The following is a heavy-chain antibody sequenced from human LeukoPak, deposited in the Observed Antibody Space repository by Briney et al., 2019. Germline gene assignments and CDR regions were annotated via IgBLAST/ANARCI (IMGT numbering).Heavy chain of an antibody. CDR2: ISSSSSYI. J-gene: IGHJ4*02. CDR1: GFTFSSYS. Sequence: GGSLRLSCAASGFTFSSYSMNWVRQAPGKGLEWGSSISSSSSYIYYADSVKGRFTISRDNAKNSLYLQMNSLRAEDTAVYYCARDMYSSGWGIDYWGQGTLVTVSS. V-gene: IGHV3-21*01. CDR3: ARDMYSSGWGIDY. D-gene: IGHD6-19*01.